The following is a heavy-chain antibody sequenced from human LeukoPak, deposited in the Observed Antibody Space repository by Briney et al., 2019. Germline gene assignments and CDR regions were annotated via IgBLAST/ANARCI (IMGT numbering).Heavy chain of an antibody. V-gene: IGHV3-21*01. CDR2: ISSSSSYI. Sequence: GGSLRLSCAASGLTFSSYSMNWVRQAPGKGLEWVSSISSSSSYIYYADSVKGRFTISRDNAKNSLYLQMNSLRAEDTAVYYCARDLDGDYNVFDIWGQGTMVTVSS. J-gene: IGHJ3*02. D-gene: IGHD4-17*01. CDR1: GLTFSSYS. CDR3: ARDLDGDYNVFDI.